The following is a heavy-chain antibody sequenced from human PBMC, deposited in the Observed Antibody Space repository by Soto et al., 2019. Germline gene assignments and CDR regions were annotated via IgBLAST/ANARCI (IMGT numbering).Heavy chain of an antibody. V-gene: IGHV4-39*01. D-gene: IGHD6-13*01. CDR3: AGSTSWFDP. J-gene: IGHJ5*02. CDR2: IYYSGST. Sequence: SETLSLTCTVSGGSISSSSYYWGWIRQPPGKGLEWIGSIYYSGSTYYKPSLKSRVTISVDTSKNQFSLKLSSVTAADTAVYYCAGSTSWFDPWGQGTLVTVSS. CDR1: GGSISSSSYY.